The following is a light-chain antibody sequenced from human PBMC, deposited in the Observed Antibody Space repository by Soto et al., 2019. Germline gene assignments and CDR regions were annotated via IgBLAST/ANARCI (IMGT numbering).Light chain of an antibody. CDR3: QQYYSAPHT. CDR1: QSVLYSSNNKNY. J-gene: IGKJ2*01. Sequence: DIVMTQSPDSLAVSLGERATINCKSSQSVLYSSNNKNYLAWYQQKPGQPPKLLIYWASTREFGVPDRFSGRGSETDYTLTISSLQAEDVAFYYCQQYYSAPHTFGQGIKLEIK. V-gene: IGKV4-1*01. CDR2: WAS.